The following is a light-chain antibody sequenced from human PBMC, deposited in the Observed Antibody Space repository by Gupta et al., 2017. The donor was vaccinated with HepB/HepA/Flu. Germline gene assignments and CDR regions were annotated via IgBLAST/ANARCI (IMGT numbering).Light chain of an antibody. V-gene: IGLV1-44*01. Sequence: QSVPPQPPSASGTPGQRVTISCSGSSSNIGTNTVSWYQQFPRKAPRLRIHSNNERPSGVTDRCSGSKSGASASLAIGGLQSEDEADYYCGTWADSLKVCVFGGGTKLPVL. CDR3: GTWADSLKVCV. J-gene: IGLJ3*02. CDR2: SNN. CDR1: SSNIGTNT.